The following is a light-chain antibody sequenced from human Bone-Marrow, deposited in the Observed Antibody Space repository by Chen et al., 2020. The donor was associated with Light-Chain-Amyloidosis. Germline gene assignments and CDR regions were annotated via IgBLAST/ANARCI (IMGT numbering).Light chain of an antibody. Sequence: ESVMTQPPATLSLFPGERATLACRVSQSVGSKLAWYQHKAGQSPSLVSYDAATRASGSPARVSGSGSGTEFTLTISSLQSEDCAVYFCQQYNNWPRTFGQGTRVEVK. V-gene: IGKV3-15*01. J-gene: IGKJ1*01. CDR2: DAA. CDR3: QQYNNWPRT. CDR1: QSVGSK.